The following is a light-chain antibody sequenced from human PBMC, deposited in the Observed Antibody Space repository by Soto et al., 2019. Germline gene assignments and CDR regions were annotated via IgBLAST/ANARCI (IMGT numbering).Light chain of an antibody. CDR2: EVS. CDR1: QSLLHSTGKTY. V-gene: IGKV2-29*03. J-gene: IGKJ2*01. Sequence: DILKTQSPLFLSVTPGEPASISCKSSQSLLHSTGKTYLHWYLQRPGQSPQLLIYEVSNRFSGVPDRISGSGSGTDFTLTISRVEAEDAGVYYCMQGGTSGQGTKLEIK. CDR3: MQGGT.